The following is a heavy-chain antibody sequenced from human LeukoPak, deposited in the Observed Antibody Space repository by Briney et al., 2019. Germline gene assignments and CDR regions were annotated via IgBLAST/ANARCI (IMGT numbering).Heavy chain of an antibody. Sequence: GGSLRLSCAASGFTFSTYWMHWVRQAPGKGLEWVSRINPDGITTTCADSVKGRFTISRDNAKNTVYLQMNSLRAEDTALYYCAKDFYGSGANGMDVWGQGTTVTVSS. CDR1: GFTFSTYW. J-gene: IGHJ6*02. D-gene: IGHD3-10*01. V-gene: IGHV3-74*01. CDR3: AKDFYGSGANGMDV. CDR2: INPDGITT.